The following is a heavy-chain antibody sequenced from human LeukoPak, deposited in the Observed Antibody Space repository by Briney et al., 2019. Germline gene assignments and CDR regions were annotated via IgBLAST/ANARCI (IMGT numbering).Heavy chain of an antibody. Sequence: GRSLRLSCAASGFTFSSYAMHWVRQAPGKGLEWVAVISYDGSNKYYADSVKGRFTISRDNSKNTLYLQMNSLRAEDTAVYYCARDPDTAMVLAFDIWGQGTMVTVSS. J-gene: IGHJ3*02. D-gene: IGHD5-18*01. CDR2: ISYDGSNK. CDR1: GFTFSSYA. V-gene: IGHV3-30-3*01. CDR3: ARDPDTAMVLAFDI.